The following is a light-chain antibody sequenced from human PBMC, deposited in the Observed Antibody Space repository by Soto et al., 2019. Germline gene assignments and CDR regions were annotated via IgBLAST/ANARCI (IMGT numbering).Light chain of an antibody. J-gene: IGLJ3*02. V-gene: IGLV2-14*01. CDR2: DVS. CDR3: SSYTTSTTGV. Sequence: HSALTQPASVSGSPGQSITISCTGTSSDVGAYNYVSWFQQHPGKAPRLIIYDVSNRPSGVSNRFSGSKSGNTASLTISGLQAEDEADYYCSSYTTSTTGVFGGGTKLTVL. CDR1: SSDVGAYNY.